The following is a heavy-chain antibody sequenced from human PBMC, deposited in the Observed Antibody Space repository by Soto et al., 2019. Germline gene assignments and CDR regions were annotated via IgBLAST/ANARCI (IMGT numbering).Heavy chain of an antibody. CDR3: ARAGSSIAARRGLNWFEP. CDR1: GGSISSSSYY. CDR2: IYHSGST. D-gene: IGHD6-6*01. J-gene: IGHJ5*02. V-gene: IGHV4-39*07. Sequence: PSETLSLTCTVSGGSISSSSYYWGWIRQPPGKGLEWIGYIYHSGSTYYNPSLKSRVTISVDRSKNQFSLKLSSVTAADTAVYYCARAGSSIAARRGLNWFEPWGQGTLVTVSS.